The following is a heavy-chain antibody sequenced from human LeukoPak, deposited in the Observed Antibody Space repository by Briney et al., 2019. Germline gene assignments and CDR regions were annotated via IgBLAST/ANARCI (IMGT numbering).Heavy chain of an antibody. CDR3: TRPKDSGSYLFLFDY. CDR2: INPSDGST. Sequence: GASVTVSCKASGYTFTGYYMHWVRQAPGQGLEWMGIINPSDGSTNYAQKFQGRVTMTRDRSRSTVYMELSSLRSEDTAVYYCTRPKDSGSYLFLFDYWGQGTLVTVSS. CDR1: GYTFTGYY. J-gene: IGHJ4*02. V-gene: IGHV1-46*01. D-gene: IGHD3-22*01.